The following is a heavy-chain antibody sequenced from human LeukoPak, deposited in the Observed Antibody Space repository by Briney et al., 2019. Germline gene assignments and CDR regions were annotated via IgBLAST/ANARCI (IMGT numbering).Heavy chain of an antibody. CDR2: IIPIFGTA. Sequence: SVKVSCKASGGTFSSYAIGWVRQAPGQGLEWMGGIIPIFGTANYAQKFQGRVTITTDESTSTAYMELSSLRSEDTAVYYCARLGPYYDFWSGYRYYFDYWGQGSLVIVSS. CDR1: GGTFSSYA. J-gene: IGHJ4*02. D-gene: IGHD3-3*01. V-gene: IGHV1-69*05. CDR3: ARLGPYYDFWSGYRYYFDY.